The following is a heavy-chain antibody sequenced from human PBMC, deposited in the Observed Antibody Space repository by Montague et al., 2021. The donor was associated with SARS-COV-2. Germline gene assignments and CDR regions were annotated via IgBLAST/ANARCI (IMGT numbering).Heavy chain of an antibody. CDR1: GGSVSTYY. CDR2: LYFSGSAT. J-gene: IGHJ5*02. V-gene: IGHV4-59*02. CDR3: ARDQGLRGWFDP. Sequence: SETLSLTCTVSGGSVSTYYWSWLRQPPGKGLEWIGFLYFSGSATTYNHSPKSRVTISIDTSKNQFSLNLSSVTAADTAVYFCARDQGLRGWFDPWGQGTLVAVSS.